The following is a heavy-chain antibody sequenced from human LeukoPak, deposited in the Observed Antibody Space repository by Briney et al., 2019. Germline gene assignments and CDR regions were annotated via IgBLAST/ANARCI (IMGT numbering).Heavy chain of an antibody. V-gene: IGHV1-18*04. CDR3: ARDPQADYYDSSGYFDY. J-gene: IGHJ4*02. CDR1: RYTFTGYY. Sequence: ASVKVSCKASRYTFTGYYMHWVRQAPGQGLEWMGWISAYNGNTNYAQKLQGRVTMTTDTSTSTAYMELRSLRSDDTAVYYCARDPQADYYDSSGYFDYWGQGTLVTVSS. CDR2: ISAYNGNT. D-gene: IGHD3-22*01.